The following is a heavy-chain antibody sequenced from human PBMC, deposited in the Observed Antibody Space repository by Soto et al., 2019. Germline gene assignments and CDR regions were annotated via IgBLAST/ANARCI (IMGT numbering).Heavy chain of an antibody. D-gene: IGHD3-22*01. CDR3: ARDWLYYEGSGYKRGYYGMDV. CDR1: GVTLSSYS. CDR2: ISSSSSYI. V-gene: IGHV3-21*01. Sequence: GSLRLSCAGRGVTLSSYSMNWDHQDTRKGLGWVSSISSSSSYIYYADSVKGGFTISRDNAKNSLFLQMNSLRAESPAVYYWARDWLYYEGSGYKRGYYGMDVRGQGTTVIVSS. J-gene: IGHJ6*02.